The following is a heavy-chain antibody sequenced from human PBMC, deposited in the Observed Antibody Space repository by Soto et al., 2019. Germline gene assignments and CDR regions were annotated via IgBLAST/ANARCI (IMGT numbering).Heavy chain of an antibody. CDR3: AREPSGLAWFDP. V-gene: IGHV4-61*01. CDR2: IYYSGST. J-gene: IGHJ5*02. CDR1: GGSISSSSYY. D-gene: IGHD4-17*01. Sequence: TLSLTCTVSGGSISSSSYYWGWIRQPPGKGLEWIGYIYYSGSTNYNPSLKSRVTISVDTSKNQFSLKLSSVTAADTAVYYCAREPSGLAWFDPWGQGTLVTVSS.